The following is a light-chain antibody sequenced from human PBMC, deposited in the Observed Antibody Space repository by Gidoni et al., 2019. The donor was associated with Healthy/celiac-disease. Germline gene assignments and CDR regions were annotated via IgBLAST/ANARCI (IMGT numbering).Light chain of an antibody. J-gene: IGLJ1*01. Sequence: SYELTPPPSVSASPGQTASITCSGDKLGDKYACWYQQKPGQSPVLVIYQDSKRPSGIPERFSGSNSGNTATLTISGTQAMDEADYYCQAWDSSTAWVFGTGTKVTVL. CDR1: KLGDKY. V-gene: IGLV3-1*01. CDR3: QAWDSSTAWV. CDR2: QDS.